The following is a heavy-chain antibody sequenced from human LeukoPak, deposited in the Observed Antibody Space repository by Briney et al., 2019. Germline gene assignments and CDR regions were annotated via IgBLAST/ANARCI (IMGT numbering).Heavy chain of an antibody. CDR2: INSNSQTI. J-gene: IGHJ4*02. Sequence: GGSLRLSCAASGFTFSSYAMNWVRQAPGKGLEWFSFINSNSQTIYYADSVKGRFTISRDNDKNSPYLQMDSLRAEDTGVYYCAKDRSYPDGVLLWFGELLPDYWGQGTLVTVSS. D-gene: IGHD3-10*01. CDR1: GFTFSSYA. V-gene: IGHV3-48*01. CDR3: AKDRSYPDGVLLWFGELLPDY.